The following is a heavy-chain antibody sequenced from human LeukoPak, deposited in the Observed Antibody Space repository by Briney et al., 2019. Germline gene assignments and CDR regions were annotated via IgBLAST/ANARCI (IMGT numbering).Heavy chain of an antibody. D-gene: IGHD4/OR15-4a*01. J-gene: IGHJ4*02. CDR2: IYSDNT. CDR3: ARRAGAYSHPYDY. V-gene: IGHV3-53*01. Sequence: GGSLRLSCTVSGFTVSTNSMSWVRQAPGKGLEWVSFIYSDNTHYSDSVKGRFTISRDNSKNTLYLQMNSLRAEDTVVYYCARRAGAYSHPYDYWGQGTLVTVSS. CDR1: GFTVSTNS.